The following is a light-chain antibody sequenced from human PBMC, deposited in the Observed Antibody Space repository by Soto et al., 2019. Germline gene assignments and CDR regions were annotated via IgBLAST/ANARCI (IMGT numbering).Light chain of an antibody. CDR2: DAS. V-gene: IGKV3D-15*01. CDR1: QSVDSK. J-gene: IGKJ4*01. Sequence: EIVMTQSPATLSVSPGERAIFSCRASQSVDSKLAGYQQKLGQAPRLLIYDASTRATGIPARFSGSGSGTEFTFTFSSLQSEDFAIYYCQQYYVWNTFGGGTKV. CDR3: QQYYVWNT.